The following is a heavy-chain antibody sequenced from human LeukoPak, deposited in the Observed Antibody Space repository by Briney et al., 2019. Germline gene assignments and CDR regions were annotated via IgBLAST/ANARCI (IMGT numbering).Heavy chain of an antibody. Sequence: PSETLSLTCTVSTASISDYYWSWIRQPPGKGLEWIGYIYYTGTTNYNPSLKSRVSISLDTSKTQFSLKLSSVTAADTAVYYCARALYSSRRSFDYWGQGTLVTVSS. J-gene: IGHJ4*02. CDR1: TASISDYY. D-gene: IGHD6-13*01. CDR3: ARALYSSRRSFDY. CDR2: IYYTGTT. V-gene: IGHV4-59*01.